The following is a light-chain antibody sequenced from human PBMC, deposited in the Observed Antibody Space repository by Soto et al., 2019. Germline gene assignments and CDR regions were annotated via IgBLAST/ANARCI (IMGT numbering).Light chain of an antibody. V-gene: IGLV2-18*02. CDR3: SSYTGSSPRYV. CDR2: EVS. CDR1: SSDVGSYNR. Sequence: QSALTQPPSVSGSPGQSVTISCTGTSSDVGSYNRVSWYQQPPGTAPKLMIYEVSNRPSGVPDRFSGSKSGNTASLTISGLQAEDEADYYCSSYTGSSPRYVFGTGTKRTVL. J-gene: IGLJ1*01.